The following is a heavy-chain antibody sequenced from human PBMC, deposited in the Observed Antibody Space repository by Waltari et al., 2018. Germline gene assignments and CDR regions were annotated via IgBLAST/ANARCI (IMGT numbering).Heavy chain of an antibody. CDR3: ARDRGDYFDY. Sequence: EVQLVESGGGLVQPGGSLRLSCAASGFNFISYWMSWVRQAPGKGLEWVANIKQDGSEKYYVDSVKGRFTISRDNAKNSLYLQMNSLRAEDTAVYYCARDRGDYFDYWGQGTLVTVSS. D-gene: IGHD3-16*01. J-gene: IGHJ4*02. V-gene: IGHV3-7*01. CDR2: IKQDGSEK. CDR1: GFNFISYW.